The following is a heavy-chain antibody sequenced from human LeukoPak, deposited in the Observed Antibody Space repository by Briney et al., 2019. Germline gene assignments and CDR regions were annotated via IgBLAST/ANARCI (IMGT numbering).Heavy chain of an antibody. J-gene: IGHJ4*02. D-gene: IGHD1-26*01. CDR1: GFTFSSYG. V-gene: IGHV3-30*02. CDR3: AKDVSVEWEIVDY. CDR2: IRYDGSNK. Sequence: GGSLRLSCAASGFTFSSYGMHWVRPAPGKGLGWVAFIRYDGSNKYYAGSVKGRFTISRDNSKNTLYLQMNSLRAENTAVYYCAKDVSVEWEIVDYWGQGTLVTVSS.